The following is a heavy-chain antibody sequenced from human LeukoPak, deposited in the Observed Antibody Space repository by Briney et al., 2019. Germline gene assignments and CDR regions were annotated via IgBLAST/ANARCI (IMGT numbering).Heavy chain of an antibody. J-gene: IGHJ4*02. D-gene: IGHD3-22*01. CDR3: ARGLGPMSPSLDY. Sequence: SETLSLTCAVSGESFSYNYWTWVRQPPGKGLEWIGDINHSGRVNYRPSLKSRVTISVDTSMSQFSLKLSAVTAADTAVYYCARGLGPMSPSLDYWGQGSLVTVSS. CDR2: INHSGRV. CDR1: GESFSYNY. V-gene: IGHV4-34*01.